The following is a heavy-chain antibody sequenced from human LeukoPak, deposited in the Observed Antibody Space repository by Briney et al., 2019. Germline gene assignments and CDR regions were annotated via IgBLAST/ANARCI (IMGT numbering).Heavy chain of an antibody. D-gene: IGHD3-3*01. CDR1: GFIFDDYA. CDR2: ISWNSGSI. CDR3: ARDAHYDFWSGYYSTWPLGY. V-gene: IGHV3-9*01. J-gene: IGHJ4*02. Sequence: PGGSLRLSCAASGFIFDDYAIHWVRQAPGKGLEWVSGISWNSGSIGYADSVKGRFTISRDNAKNSLYLQMNSLRAEDTAVYYCARDAHYDFWSGYYSTWPLGYWGQGTLVTVSS.